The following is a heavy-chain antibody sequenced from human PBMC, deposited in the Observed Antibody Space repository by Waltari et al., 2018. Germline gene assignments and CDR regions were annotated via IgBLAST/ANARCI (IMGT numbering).Heavy chain of an antibody. J-gene: IGHJ1*01. CDR1: GGSFSGYS. CDR2: LNHSGST. D-gene: IGHD6-6*01. V-gene: IGHV4-34*01. Sequence: QVQLQQWGAGLLKPSETLSLTCAVYGGSFSGYSWSWIRQPPGKGLEWIGELNHSGSTNYNLSLNSRVNRSVDTSKNQFALKLGSVTAADTAVYYCARVGPLSIAARSWGEYFQHWGQGTLVTVSS. CDR3: ARVGPLSIAARSWGEYFQH.